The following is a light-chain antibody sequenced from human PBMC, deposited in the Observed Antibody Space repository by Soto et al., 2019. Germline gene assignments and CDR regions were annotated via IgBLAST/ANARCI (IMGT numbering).Light chain of an antibody. CDR3: QQRNSWYT. CDR1: QSVRSY. Sequence: EIVLTQSPATLSLSPGERATLSCRASQSVRSYLAWYQQKPGQAPRLLIYDASNRATGIPARFSSSVSGTDFTLTISSLKPEDLAVDYCQQRNSWYTLVQVTKLEIK. CDR2: DAS. J-gene: IGKJ2*01. V-gene: IGKV3-11*01.